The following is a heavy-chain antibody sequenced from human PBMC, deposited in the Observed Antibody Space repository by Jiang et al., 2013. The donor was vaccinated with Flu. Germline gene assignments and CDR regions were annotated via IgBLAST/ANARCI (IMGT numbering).Heavy chain of an antibody. V-gene: IGHV1-2*02. D-gene: IGHD3-10*01. CDR1: GYTFTGYY. CDR3: ARPLVRGVNRGFDI. J-gene: IGHJ3*02. Sequence: GAEVKKPGASVKVSCKASGYTFTGYYIHWVRQAPGQGLQWMGWINPNNGFINYAQTFQGRVTMTRDTSISTAYMELSSLRSDDTALYYCARPLVRGVNRGFDIWGQGTMVTVSS. CDR2: INPNNGFI.